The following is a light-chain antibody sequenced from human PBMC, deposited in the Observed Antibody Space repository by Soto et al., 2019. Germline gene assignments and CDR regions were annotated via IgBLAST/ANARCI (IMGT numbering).Light chain of an antibody. CDR1: QNIASS. J-gene: IGKJ2*01. CDR2: VAS. V-gene: IGKV1-39*01. CDR3: QQYNNYPKT. Sequence: DIQMTQSPSSLSASVGDSVTITCRASQNIASSVNWYQQKPGEAPKLLIYVASSLQSGVPSRFSGSGSGTDFTFTISSLQPDDCATYYCQQYNNYPKTFGQGTKLEI.